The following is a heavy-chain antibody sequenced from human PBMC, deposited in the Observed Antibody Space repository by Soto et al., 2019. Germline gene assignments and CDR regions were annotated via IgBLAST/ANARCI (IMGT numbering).Heavy chain of an antibody. CDR1: GGTFSSYA. J-gene: IGHJ6*02. CDR3: ARGLMVGVVNYYGMDV. CDR2: IIPIFGTA. D-gene: IGHD3-3*01. Sequence: ASVKVSCKASGGTFSSYAISWVRQAPGQGLEWMGGIIPIFGTANYAQKFQGRVTITADESTSTAYMELSSLRSEDTAVYYCARGLMVGVVNYYGMDVWGQGTTVTVSS. V-gene: IGHV1-69*13.